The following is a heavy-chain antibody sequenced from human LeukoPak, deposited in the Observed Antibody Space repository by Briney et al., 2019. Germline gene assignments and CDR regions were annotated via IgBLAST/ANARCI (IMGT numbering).Heavy chain of an antibody. CDR3: AKVKGSEGYCSITSCLADY. J-gene: IGHJ4*02. CDR1: GFTFSSYA. V-gene: IGHV3-23*01. D-gene: IGHD2-2*01. CDR2: ISSSGGST. Sequence: GGSLRLSCAASGFTFSSYAMSWVRQAPGKGLEWVSAISSSGGSTYYADSAKGRFTISRDNSKNTLYLQLNSLRSEDTAVYYCAKVKGSEGYCSITSCLADYWGQGTLVTVSS.